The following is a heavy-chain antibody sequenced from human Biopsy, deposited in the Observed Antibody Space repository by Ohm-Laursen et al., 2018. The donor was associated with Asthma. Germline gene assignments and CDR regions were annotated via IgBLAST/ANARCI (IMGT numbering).Heavy chain of an antibody. Sequence: SLRLSCSASGFTFDNYTMHWVRQAPGRGLEWVTIISYDGRNTYYADSVEGRFTISRDNSKNTLFLQMSSLRPEDTAVYYCARGGLHYYEYYGMDVWGQGTTVTVSS. CDR1: GFTFDNYT. V-gene: IGHV3-30*04. D-gene: IGHD2-21*02. CDR3: ARGGLHYYEYYGMDV. J-gene: IGHJ6*02. CDR2: ISYDGRNT.